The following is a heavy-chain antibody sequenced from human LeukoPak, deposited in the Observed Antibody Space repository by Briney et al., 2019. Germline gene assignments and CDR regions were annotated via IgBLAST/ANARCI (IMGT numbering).Heavy chain of an antibody. CDR2: ISAYNGNT. D-gene: IGHD3-3*01. CDR3: ARVLSENFGVLNNWFDP. CDR1: GYTFTSYG. V-gene: IGHV1-18*01. J-gene: IGHJ5*02. Sequence: ASVKVSCKASGYTFTSYGISWVRRAPGQGLEWMGWISAYNGNTNYAQKLQGRVTMTTDTSTSTAYMELGSLRSDDTAVYYCARVLSENFGVLNNWFDPWGQGTLVTVSS.